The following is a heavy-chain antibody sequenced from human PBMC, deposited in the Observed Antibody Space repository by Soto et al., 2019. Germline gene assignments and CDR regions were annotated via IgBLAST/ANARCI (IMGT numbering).Heavy chain of an antibody. J-gene: IGHJ4*02. CDR2: IYYSGST. V-gene: IGHV4-59*01. CDR1: NGSLSSNY. D-gene: IGHD3-10*01. CDR3: ARSFMVPLDFFDS. Sequence: SETLSLTCTVSNGSLSSNYWSWIRQSPGKGLEWIGNIYYSGSTNYNPSLKSRVTMSVDTSKNQFTLKLSSVTAADTGVYFRARSFMVPLDFFDSWGRAPL.